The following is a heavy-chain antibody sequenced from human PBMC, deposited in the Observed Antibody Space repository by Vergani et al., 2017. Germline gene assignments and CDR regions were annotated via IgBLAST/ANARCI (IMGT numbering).Heavy chain of an antibody. J-gene: IGHJ5*02. CDR2: LYHSGST. V-gene: IGHV4-38-2*02. Sequence: QVQLQESGPGLVKPSETLSLTCTVSGYSISSGYYWGWIRQPPGKGLEWIGSLYHSGSTYYNPSLKSRVTISVDTSKKQFSLKLSSVTAADTSVYYCAREVRSGVYSGSHERWFDPWGQGTLVTVSS. D-gene: IGHD1-26*01. CDR3: AREVRSGVYSGSHERWFDP. CDR1: GYSISSGYY.